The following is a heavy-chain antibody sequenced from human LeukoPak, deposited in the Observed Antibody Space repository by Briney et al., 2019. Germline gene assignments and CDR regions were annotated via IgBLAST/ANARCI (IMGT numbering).Heavy chain of an antibody. CDR1: GGSISSYY. J-gene: IGHJ4*02. V-gene: IGHV4-59*12. Sequence: PSETLSLTCTVSGGSISSYYWSWIRQPPGKGLEWIGYIYYSGSTNYNPSLKSRVTISVDTSKNQFSLKLSSVTAADTAVYFCATVRGSAAPAGPWTPDHFDRWGQGNLVTVSS. D-gene: IGHD6-13*01. CDR3: ATVRGSAAPAGPWTPDHFDR. CDR2: IYYSGST.